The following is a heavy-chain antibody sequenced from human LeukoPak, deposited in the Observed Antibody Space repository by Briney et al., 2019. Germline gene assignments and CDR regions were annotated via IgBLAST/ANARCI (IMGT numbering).Heavy chain of an antibody. CDR1: GGSFSGYY. V-gene: IGHV4-34*01. CDR3: ASAESIAVAGN. CDR2: INHSGST. D-gene: IGHD6-19*01. J-gene: IGHJ4*02. Sequence: SETLSLTCAVYGGSFSGYYWSWTRQPPGKGLEWIGEINHSGSTNYNPSLKSRVTISVDTSKNQFSLKLSSVTAADTAVYYCASAESIAVAGNWGQGTLVTVSS.